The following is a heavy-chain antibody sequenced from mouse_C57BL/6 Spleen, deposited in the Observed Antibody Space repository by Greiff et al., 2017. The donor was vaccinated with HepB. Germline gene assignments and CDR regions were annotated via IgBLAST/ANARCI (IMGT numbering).Heavy chain of an antibody. CDR1: GFNIKDDY. CDR3: TTMGDSSGPFAY. J-gene: IGHJ3*01. D-gene: IGHD3-2*02. V-gene: IGHV14-4*01. Sequence: EVQLVESGAELVRPGASVKLSCTASGFNIKDDYMHWVKQRPEQGLEWIGWIDPENGDTEYASKFQGKATITADTSSNTAYLQLSSLTSEDTAVYYCTTMGDSSGPFAYWGQGTLVTVSA. CDR2: IDPENGDT.